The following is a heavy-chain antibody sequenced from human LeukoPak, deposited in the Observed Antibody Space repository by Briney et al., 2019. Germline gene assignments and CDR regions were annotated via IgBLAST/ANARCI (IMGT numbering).Heavy chain of an antibody. V-gene: IGHV3-23*01. CDR2: IGGRGDSI. CDR3: AKDYYETSGYFDS. J-gene: IGHJ4*02. CDR1: GLTFKIYS. Sequence: PGGSLRLSCAASGLTFKIYSMHWVRQAPGKGLEWVAVIGGRGDSIFYADSVKGRFTISRDNSKSTVDLQMSSLRAEDTAIYYCAKDYYETSGYFDSWGQGSLVSVSS. D-gene: IGHD3-22*01.